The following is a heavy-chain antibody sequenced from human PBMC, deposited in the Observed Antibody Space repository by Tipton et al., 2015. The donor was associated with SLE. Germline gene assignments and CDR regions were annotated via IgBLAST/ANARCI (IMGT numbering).Heavy chain of an antibody. Sequence: LRLSCTVSGGSISSYYWSWIRQPPGKGLEWIGYIYYSGSTNYNPSLKSRVTISVHTSKNQFSLKLSSVTAADTAVYYCARDLAARGGHYFDYWGQGTLVTVSS. CDR2: IYYSGST. CDR3: ARDLAARGGHYFDY. CDR1: GGSISSYY. D-gene: IGHD6-6*01. V-gene: IGHV4-59*01. J-gene: IGHJ4*02.